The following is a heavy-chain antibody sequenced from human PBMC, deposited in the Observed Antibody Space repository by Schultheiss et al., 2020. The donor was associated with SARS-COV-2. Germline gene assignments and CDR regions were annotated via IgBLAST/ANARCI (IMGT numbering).Heavy chain of an antibody. CDR1: GGSFSGYY. CDR2: INHSGST. Sequence: SQTLSLTCAVYGGSFSGYYWSWIRQPPGKGLEWIGEINHSGSTNYNPSLKSRVTISVDTSKNQFSLKLSSVTAADTAVYYCARAMATTAFNIWGQGTTVTVSS. V-gene: IGHV4-34*01. CDR3: ARAMATTAFNI. D-gene: IGHD5-24*01. J-gene: IGHJ3*02.